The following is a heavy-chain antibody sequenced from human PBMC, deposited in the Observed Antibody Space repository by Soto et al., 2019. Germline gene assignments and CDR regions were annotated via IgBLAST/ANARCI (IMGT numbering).Heavy chain of an antibody. Sequence: QVQLVQSGAEVKKPESSVKVSCKSSGGTFSTYAISWVRQAPGQGLEWMGGIIPIFGTANYALKCQGRDTLTPAETTTSAYMELISLRSEETAVYYCARDEMVVATGSRTWHYYYGMDVWGQGTTVTVSS. CDR3: ARDEMVVATGSRTWHYYYGMDV. CDR2: IIPIFGTA. D-gene: IGHD2-15*01. V-gene: IGHV1-69*05. CDR1: GGTFSTYA. J-gene: IGHJ6*02.